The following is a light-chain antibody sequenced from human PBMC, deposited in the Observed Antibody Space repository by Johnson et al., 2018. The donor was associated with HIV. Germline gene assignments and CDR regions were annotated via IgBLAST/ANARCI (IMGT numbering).Light chain of an antibody. CDR1: SSNIGNNY. CDR2: DNN. CDR3: GTWDSSLSAYV. Sequence: QSVLTQPPSVSAAPGQKVTISCSGSSSNIGNNYVSWYQQLPGTAPKLLIYDNNKRPSGIPDRFSGPKSGTSATLGITGLQPVDEADYYCGTWDSSLSAYVFGPGTKVTVL. V-gene: IGLV1-51*01. J-gene: IGLJ1*01.